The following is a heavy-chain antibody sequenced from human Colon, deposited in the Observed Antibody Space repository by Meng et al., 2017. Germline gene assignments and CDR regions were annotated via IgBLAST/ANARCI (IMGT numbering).Heavy chain of an antibody. D-gene: IGHD5-24*01. J-gene: IGHJ4*02. CDR3: AGDLRRWLQPTD. CDR2: ISSSGSTI. V-gene: IGHV3-11*01. CDR1: GFTFSDYY. Sequence: GGSLRLSCAASGFTFSDYYMSWIRQAPGKGLEWVSYISSSGSTIYYADSVKGRFTISRDNAKNSLYLQMNSLGAEDTAVYYCAGDLRRWLQPTDWGQGTLVTVSS.